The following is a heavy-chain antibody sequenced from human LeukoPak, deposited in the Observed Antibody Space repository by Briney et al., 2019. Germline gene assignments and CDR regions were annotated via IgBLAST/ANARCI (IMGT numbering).Heavy chain of an antibody. D-gene: IGHD6-19*01. J-gene: IGHJ6*02. V-gene: IGHV3-11*04. CDR1: GGSISSSSYY. CDR2: ISSSIRTI. CDR3: ARDLSEPHWYSSGWSLDV. Sequence: LSLTCTVSGGSISSSSYYWGWIRQPPGKGLEWLSYISSSIRTIYYADSVKGRFTISRDNAKNSLYLQMNSLRAEDTAVYYCARDLSEPHWYSSGWSLDVWGQGTTVTVSS.